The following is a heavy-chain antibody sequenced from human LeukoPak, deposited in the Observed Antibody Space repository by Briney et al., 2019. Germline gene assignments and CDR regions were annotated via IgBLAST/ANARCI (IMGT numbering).Heavy chain of an antibody. CDR1: GGTFSSYA. CDR2: IIPIFGTA. J-gene: IGHJ4*02. Sequence: ASVTVSCKASGGTFSSYAISWVRQAPGQGLEWIGGIIPIFGTANYAQKFQGRVTITADESTSTAYMELSSLRSEDTAVYYCARDSGMATVDYWGQGTLVTVSS. D-gene: IGHD5-24*01. V-gene: IGHV1-69*13. CDR3: ARDSGMATVDY.